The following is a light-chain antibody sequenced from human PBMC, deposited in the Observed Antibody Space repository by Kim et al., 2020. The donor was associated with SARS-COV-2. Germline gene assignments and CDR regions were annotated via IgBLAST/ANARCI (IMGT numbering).Light chain of an antibody. CDR1: PSVLHGY. J-gene: IGKJ2*01. V-gene: IGKV3-20*01. CDR2: GAS. Sequence: LSPGARATLACRASPSVLHGYLACYQQKPGQAPRLLIYGASSRATGIPDRFSGSGSGIDFTLTITRLEPDDFAVYYCQQYVTSLYTFGQGTKLEI. CDR3: QQYVTSLYT.